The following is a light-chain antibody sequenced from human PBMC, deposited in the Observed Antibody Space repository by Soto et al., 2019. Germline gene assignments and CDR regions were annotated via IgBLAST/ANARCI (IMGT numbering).Light chain of an antibody. Sequence: QSALTQPASVSGSPGQSITISCTGTSSDVGGYNFVSWYQQHPGKAPKLMIYDVTHRPSGVSNRFSGSKSGNTASLTISGLQDEDEADYYCLSYSSSTSPYVLGTGTKVTV. J-gene: IGLJ1*01. CDR2: DVT. CDR1: SSDVGGYNF. V-gene: IGLV2-14*01. CDR3: LSYSSSTSPYV.